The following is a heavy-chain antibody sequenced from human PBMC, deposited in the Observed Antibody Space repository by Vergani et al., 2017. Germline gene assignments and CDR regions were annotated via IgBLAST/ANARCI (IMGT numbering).Heavy chain of an antibody. CDR3: AKGGLGHGGYFNL. CDR1: GGSISSYY. CDR2: IYYSGST. Sequence: QVQLQESGPGLVKPSETLSLTCTVSGGSISSYYWSWIRQPPGKGLEWIGYIYYSGSTNFNPSLKSRVTISVDTCKNQFSLKLSSVTASDTAVYYCAKGGLGHGGYFNLWGRGTLVTVSS. J-gene: IGHJ2*01. D-gene: IGHD3-16*01. V-gene: IGHV4-59*01.